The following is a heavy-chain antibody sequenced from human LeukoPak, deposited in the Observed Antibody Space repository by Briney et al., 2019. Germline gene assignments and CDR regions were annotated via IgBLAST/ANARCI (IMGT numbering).Heavy chain of an antibody. CDR2: INPRNGDT. Sequence: ASVKVSCKASGYTFTGYNIHWVRQAPGQGLEWMGWINPRNGDTKYPQKFQGRVTMTRDTSISTAYMELSRLRSDDTAVYYCARAGDWVVPAALDYWGQGTLVTVSS. CDR3: ARAGDWVVPAALDY. CDR1: GYTFTGYN. D-gene: IGHD2-2*01. J-gene: IGHJ4*02. V-gene: IGHV1-2*02.